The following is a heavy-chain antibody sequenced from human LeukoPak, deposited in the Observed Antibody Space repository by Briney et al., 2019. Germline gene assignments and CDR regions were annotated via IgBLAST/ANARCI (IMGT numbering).Heavy chain of an antibody. V-gene: IGHV3-7*01. D-gene: IGHD3-10*01. Sequence: PGGSLRLSCAASGFTFSSYWMSWVRQAPGKGLEWVANIKQDGSEKYYVDSVKGRFTISRDNAKNSLYLQMNSLRAEDTAVYYCARDPLPPGTHYGSGSYLPYWGQGTLVTVSS. J-gene: IGHJ4*02. CDR1: GFTFSSYW. CDR3: ARDPLPPGTHYGSGSYLPY. CDR2: IKQDGSEK.